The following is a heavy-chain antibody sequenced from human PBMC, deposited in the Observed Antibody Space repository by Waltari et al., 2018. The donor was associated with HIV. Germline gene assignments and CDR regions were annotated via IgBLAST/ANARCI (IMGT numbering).Heavy chain of an antibody. D-gene: IGHD3-9*01. CDR3: ARASHYIEFSTFDGDYYFDL. J-gene: IGHJ4*02. V-gene: IGHV3-74*01. CDR1: GFSVRNHW. CDR2: INSDGSTR. Sequence: VQLVESGGGSIKTGGSLRLSRAGSGFSVRNHWMAWVRQGPGKGLVWVARINSDGSTRNYADAVKGRFVISRDNSRNTVYLQLNSVKVEDTAVYFCARASHYIEFSTFDGDYYFDLWGRGTRVAVSS.